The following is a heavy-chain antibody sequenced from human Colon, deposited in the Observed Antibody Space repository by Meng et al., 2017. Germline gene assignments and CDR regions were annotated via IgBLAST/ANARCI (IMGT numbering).Heavy chain of an antibody. CDR3: ARGHRGANGSYGDY. V-gene: IGHV3-7*01. CDR1: EVTFSNYW. D-gene: IGHD3-16*01. J-gene: IGHJ4*02. CDR2: ISPDGSEK. Sequence: GESLKISCVASEVTFSNYWMTWVRQAPGKGLEYVANISPDGSEKYYVDSVKGRFTISRDDAKNSLYLEMTSLRAEDTALYYCARGHRGANGSYGDYWGRGTLVTVSS.